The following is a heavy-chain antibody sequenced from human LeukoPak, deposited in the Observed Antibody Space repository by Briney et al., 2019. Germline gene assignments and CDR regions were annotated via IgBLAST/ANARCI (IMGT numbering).Heavy chain of an antibody. J-gene: IGHJ4*01. CDR2: ITDGGTDA. V-gene: IGHV3-23*01. CDR1: GFIFSNYA. D-gene: IGHD3-22*01. Sequence: PGGSLRLSCAGSGFIFSNYAINWVRQAPGKGLEWVSAITDGGTDAYYVDSVKGRFTISRDNSKNTVYLQMSSLRADDTAVYYCAKDPYDSSGHDQGAYW. CDR3: AKDPYDSSGHDQGAY.